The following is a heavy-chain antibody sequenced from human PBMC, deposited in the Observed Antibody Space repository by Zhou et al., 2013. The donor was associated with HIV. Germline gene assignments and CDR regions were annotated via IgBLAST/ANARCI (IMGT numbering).Heavy chain of an antibody. V-gene: IGHV1-24*01. J-gene: IGHJ5*02. CDR1: GYTLTELP. CDR2: LDGATRRT. D-gene: IGHD3-22*01. Sequence: QVRLTQSGTEVKRPGASVTVSCKVSGYTLTELPIHWVRQAPGRGLEWVGGLDGATRRTIYAQKFQGRVLLTEESSDDTAYLQVDGLTSDDTAVYYCARDRTDYYDSSAYYPNWFDPWGQGTLLTVSS. CDR3: ARDRTDYYDSSAYYPNWFDP.